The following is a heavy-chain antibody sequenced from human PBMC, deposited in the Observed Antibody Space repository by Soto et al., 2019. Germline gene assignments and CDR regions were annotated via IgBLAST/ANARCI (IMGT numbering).Heavy chain of an antibody. V-gene: IGHV4-39*02. D-gene: IGHD6-13*01. J-gene: IGHJ6*02. CDR1: GGSISSSSYY. CDR2: IYYSGST. CDR3: ASQQLVHYYYGMDV. Sequence: PSETLSLTCTVSGGSISSSSYYWGWIRQPPGKGLEWIGSIYYSGSTYYNPSLKSRVTISVDTSKNHFSLKLSSVTAADTAVYYCASQQLVHYYYGMDVWGQGTTVTVSS.